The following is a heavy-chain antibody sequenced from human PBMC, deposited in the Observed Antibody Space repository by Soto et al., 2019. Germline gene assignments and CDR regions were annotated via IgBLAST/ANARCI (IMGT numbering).Heavy chain of an antibody. J-gene: IGHJ6*02. CDR1: GFTFSSYS. Sequence: GGSLRLSCAASGFTFSSYSMNWVRQAPGKGLEWVSSISSSSSYIYYADSVKGRFTISRDNAKNSLYLQMSSLRAEDTAVYYCARERIEVGYDPCYGMDVWGQGTTVTVSS. V-gene: IGHV3-21*01. D-gene: IGHD5-12*01. CDR3: ARERIEVGYDPCYGMDV. CDR2: ISSSSSYI.